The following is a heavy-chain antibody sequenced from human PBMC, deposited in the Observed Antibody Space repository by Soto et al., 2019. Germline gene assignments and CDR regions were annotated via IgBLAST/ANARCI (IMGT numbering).Heavy chain of an antibody. Sequence: QVQLVESGGGVVQPGRSLRLSCAASGFTFSSYAMYWVRQAPGKGLEWVAVISYDGNNKYYADSVKGRFTISRDNSKNTLYLQMTSVRAEDMAVYYWARAGCDGGSCYTLVGLRYGMDVWGQGTTVTVSS. V-gene: IGHV3-30-3*01. J-gene: IGHJ6*02. CDR1: GFTFSSYA. CDR3: ARAGCDGGSCYTLVGLRYGMDV. CDR2: ISYDGNNK. D-gene: IGHD2-15*01.